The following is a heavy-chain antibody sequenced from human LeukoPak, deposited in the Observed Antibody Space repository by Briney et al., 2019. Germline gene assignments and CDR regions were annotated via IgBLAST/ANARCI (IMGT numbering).Heavy chain of an antibody. Sequence: GGSLRLSRAASGFTFDDYAMHWVRQAPGKGLEWVSGISWNSGSIGYADSVKGRFTISRDNAKNSLYLQMNSLRAEDMALYYCAKSRTWSASFDYWGQGTLVTVSS. D-gene: IGHD6-13*01. J-gene: IGHJ4*02. CDR1: GFTFDDYA. CDR3: AKSRTWSASFDY. V-gene: IGHV3-9*03. CDR2: ISWNSGSI.